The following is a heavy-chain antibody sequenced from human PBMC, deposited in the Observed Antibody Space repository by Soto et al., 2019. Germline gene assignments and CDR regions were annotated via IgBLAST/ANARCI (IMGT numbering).Heavy chain of an antibody. CDR2: ISSSSSYT. Sequence: QVQLVESGGGLVKPGGSLRLSCAASGFTFSDYYMSWIRQAPGKGLEWVSYISSSSSYTNYADSVKGRFTISRDNAKNSLYLQMNSLRAEETAVYYCARDLGPRHTRGSFDIWGQGTMVTVSS. V-gene: IGHV3-11*05. J-gene: IGHJ3*02. CDR1: GFTFSDYY. CDR3: ARDLGPRHTRGSFDI. D-gene: IGHD3-10*01.